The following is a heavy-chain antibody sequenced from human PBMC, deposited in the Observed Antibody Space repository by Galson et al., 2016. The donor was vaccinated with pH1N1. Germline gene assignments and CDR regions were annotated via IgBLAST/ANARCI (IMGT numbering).Heavy chain of an antibody. CDR1: GGIFNKYA. CDR2: IIAIFGVP. V-gene: IGHV1-69*10. D-gene: IGHD3-10*01. CDR3: AASETYKPSSYDY. J-gene: IGHJ4*02. Sequence: SVKVSCKASGGIFNKYAISWVRQAPGQGLEWVGDIIAIFGVPNYAQKFQGRVTINADKSTNTAYMELSSLKSDDTAVYYRAASETYKPSSYDYWGLGTLSPSPQ.